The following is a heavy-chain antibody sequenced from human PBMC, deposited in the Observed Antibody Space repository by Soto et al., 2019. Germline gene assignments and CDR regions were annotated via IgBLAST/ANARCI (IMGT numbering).Heavy chain of an antibody. V-gene: IGHV4-59*01. CDR2: IYYSGST. CDR1: GGSISSYY. D-gene: IGHD2-2*01. Sequence: SETLSLTCXVSGGSISSYYWSWIRQPPGKGLEWIGYIYYSGSTNYNPSLKSRVTISVDTSKNQFSLKLSSVTAADTAVYYCARDLYDYYYYGMDVWGQGTTVTVSS. CDR3: ARDLYDYYYYGMDV. J-gene: IGHJ6*02.